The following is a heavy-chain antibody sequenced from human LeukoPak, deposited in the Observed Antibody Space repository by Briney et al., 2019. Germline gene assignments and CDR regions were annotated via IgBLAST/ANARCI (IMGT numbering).Heavy chain of an antibody. CDR1: GLTFSTSG. CDR3: ATETNGRHYDY. J-gene: IGHJ4*02. V-gene: IGHV3-21*06. D-gene: IGHD1-14*01. CDR2: IGPTGSDR. Sequence: GGSLRLSCTASGLTFSTSGFNWVRQAPGKGLEWVASIGPTGSDRYHADSIKGRFTFSRDNANNFLYLQMNSLRAEDTAVYYCATETNGRHYDYWGQGTLLTVSS.